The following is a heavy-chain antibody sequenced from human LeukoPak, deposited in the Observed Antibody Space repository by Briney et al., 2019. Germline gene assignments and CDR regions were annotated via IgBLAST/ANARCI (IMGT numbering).Heavy chain of an antibody. CDR2: ISSSGSTI. CDR3: ASPEVSVVVPAYFDY. V-gene: IGHV3-11*01. D-gene: IGHD2-2*01. J-gene: IGHJ4*02. Sequence: GGSLRLSCAASGFTFSDYYMSWIRQAPGKGLEWVSYISSSGSTIYYADSVKGRFTISRDNAKNSLYLQMNSLRAEDTAVYYCASPEVSVVVPAYFDYWGQGTLVTVSS. CDR1: GFTFSDYY.